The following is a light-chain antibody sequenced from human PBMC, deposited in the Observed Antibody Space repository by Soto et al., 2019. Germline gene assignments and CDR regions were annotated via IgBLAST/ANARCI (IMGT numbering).Light chain of an antibody. J-gene: IGLJ2*01. CDR3: SSYTSTSSNFV. CDR1: SSDVGGYNY. CDR2: EVS. V-gene: IGLV2-14*01. Sequence: QSVLTQPASVSGSPGQSITISCTGSSSDVGGYNYVSWYQQHPGKAPQLMIYEVSNRPSGVSNRFSGSKSGNTASLTISGLQTEDEADYYCSSYTSTSSNFVFGGGTKLTVL.